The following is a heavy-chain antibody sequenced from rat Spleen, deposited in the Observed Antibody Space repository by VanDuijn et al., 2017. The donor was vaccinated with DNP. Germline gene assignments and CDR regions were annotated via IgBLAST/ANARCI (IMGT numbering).Heavy chain of an antibody. V-gene: IGHV2-4*01. Sequence: QVQLKASGPGLVQPSQTLSLTCTVSGFSLTTYGVSWVRQPPGKGLEWMGLMWNSGSTAYNSALKSRLSISRDTSKSQVFLKMNSLQTEDTAIYYCTSYYSGDFHYWGQGVMVTVSS. CDR2: MWNSGST. CDR1: GFSLTTYG. D-gene: IGHD1-1*01. J-gene: IGHJ2*01. CDR3: TSYYSGDFHY.